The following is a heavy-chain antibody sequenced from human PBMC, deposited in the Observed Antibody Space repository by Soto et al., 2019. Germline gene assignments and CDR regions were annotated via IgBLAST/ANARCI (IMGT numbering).Heavy chain of an antibody. CDR2: ISGSGGST. D-gene: IGHD4-4*01. CDR1: GFTFSSYA. V-gene: IGHV3-23*01. CDR3: AKELRVHYRSVGAFDI. J-gene: IGHJ3*02. Sequence: PGGSLRLSCAASGFTFSSYAMSWVRQAPGKGLEWVSAISGSGGSTYYADSVKGRFTISRDNSKNTLYLQMNSLRAEDTAVYYCAKELRVHYRSVGAFDIWGQGTMVTVSS.